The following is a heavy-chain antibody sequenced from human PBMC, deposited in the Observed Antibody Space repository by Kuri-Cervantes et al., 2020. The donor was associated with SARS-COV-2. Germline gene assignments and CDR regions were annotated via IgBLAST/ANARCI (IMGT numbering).Heavy chain of an antibody. Sequence: GGSLRLSCAASGFTSSSYSMNWVRQAPGKGLEWVSYISSTSSTIYYADSVKGRFTISRDNSKNTLNLQMNSLRVEDTATYYCAKSPLVGSYHFDHWGQGNLVTVSS. J-gene: IGHJ4*02. CDR3: AKSPLVGSYHFDH. CDR2: ISSTSSTI. D-gene: IGHD5-18*01. V-gene: IGHV3-48*01. CDR1: GFTSSSYS.